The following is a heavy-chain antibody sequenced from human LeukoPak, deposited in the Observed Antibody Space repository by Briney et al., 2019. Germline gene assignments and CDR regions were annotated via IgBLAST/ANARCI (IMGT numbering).Heavy chain of an antibody. CDR3: AKARGTYYFDY. CDR1: GFTFSSYG. J-gene: IGHJ4*02. V-gene: IGHV3-33*06. D-gene: IGHD1-26*01. Sequence: GGSLRLSCAASGFTFSSYGMHWVRQAPGKGLEWVAVIWYDGSNKYYADSVKGRFTISRDNSKNTLYLQMNSLRAEDTAVYYCAKARGTYYFDYWGQGTLVTVSS. CDR2: IWYDGSNK.